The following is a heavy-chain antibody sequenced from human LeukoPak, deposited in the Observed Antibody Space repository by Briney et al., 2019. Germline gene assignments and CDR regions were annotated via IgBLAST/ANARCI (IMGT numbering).Heavy chain of an antibody. CDR3: TRDLEGGYSYGYTTFGY. V-gene: IGHV3-49*04. J-gene: IGHJ4*02. D-gene: IGHD5-18*01. CDR1: GFTFGDYP. Sequence: GGSLRLSXTGSGFTFGDYPVSWVRQAPGKGLEWVGFIRSKAYGGTTEYAASVKGRFTISRDDSKSIAYLQMNSLKTEDTAVYYCTRDLEGGYSYGYTTFGYWGQGTLVTVSS. CDR2: IRSKAYGGTT.